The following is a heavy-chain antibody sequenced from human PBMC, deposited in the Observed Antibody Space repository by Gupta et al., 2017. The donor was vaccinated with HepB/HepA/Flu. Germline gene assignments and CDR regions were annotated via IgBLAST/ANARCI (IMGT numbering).Heavy chain of an antibody. V-gene: IGHV3-23*05. D-gene: IGHD3-9*01. Sequence: EVQLLESGGGLVHIGGSLRLSCAASGLTFSSYAMGWVRQGPGKGLEWVSNIDRSATTTHYADSVKGRFTISRDNSRNTLDLQMNSLRAEDTAVYYCAKRYGAGGHFDHWGQGTLVTVSS. CDR2: IDRSATTT. J-gene: IGHJ4*02. CDR1: GLTFSSYA. CDR3: AKRYGAGGHFDH.